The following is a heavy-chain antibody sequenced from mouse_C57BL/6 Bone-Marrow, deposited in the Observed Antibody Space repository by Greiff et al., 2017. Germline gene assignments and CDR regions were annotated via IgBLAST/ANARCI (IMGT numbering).Heavy chain of an antibody. D-gene: IGHD1-1*01. CDR2: IDPENGDP. J-gene: IGHJ2*01. V-gene: IGHV14-4*01. Sequence: EVQLQQSGAELVRPGASVKLSCTASGFNIKDDYMHWVKQRPEQGLEWIGWIDPENGDPEYASKFQGKATITADTSSNTAYLQLSSLTSEDTAVYYCTSTTVVATPYYFDYWGQGTTLTVSS. CDR3: TSTTVVATPYYFDY. CDR1: GFNIKDDY.